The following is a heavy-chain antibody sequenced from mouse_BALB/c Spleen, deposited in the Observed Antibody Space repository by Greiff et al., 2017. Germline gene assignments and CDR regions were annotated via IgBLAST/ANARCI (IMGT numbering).Heavy chain of an antibody. D-gene: IGHD2-3*01. V-gene: IGHV1S26*01. J-gene: IGHJ4*01. CDR2: INPSTGYT. CDR3: ARGGDGTMDY. CDR1: GYTFTSYW. Sequence: VKLQESGPELVKTGASVKISCKASGYTFTSYWMHWVKQRPGQGLEWIGYINPSTGYTEYNQKFKDKATLTADKSSSTAYMQLSSLTSEDSAVYYCARGGDGTMDYWGQGTSVTVSS.